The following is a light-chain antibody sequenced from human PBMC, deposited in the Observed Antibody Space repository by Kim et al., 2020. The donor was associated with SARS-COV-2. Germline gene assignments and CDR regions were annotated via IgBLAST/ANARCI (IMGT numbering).Light chain of an antibody. CDR2: KVS. CDR1: QSLVYSDGNIY. J-gene: IGKJ3*01. Sequence: PASISCGSSQSLVYSDGNIYLNWFHQRPGQSPLRLIYKVSNRDSGVPDRFSGSGSGTDFTLQISRVEAEDVGVYYCMQGTHWPFTLGPGTKVDIK. V-gene: IGKV2-30*01. CDR3: MQGTHWPFT.